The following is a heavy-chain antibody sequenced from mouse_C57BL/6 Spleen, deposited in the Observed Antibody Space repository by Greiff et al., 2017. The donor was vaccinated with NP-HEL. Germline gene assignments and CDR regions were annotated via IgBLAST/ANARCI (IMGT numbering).Heavy chain of an antibody. V-gene: IGHV1-50*01. CDR3: ARRDYCSSYDYAMDY. CDR1: GYTFTSYW. CDR2: IDPSDSYT. Sequence: QVQLQQPGAELVKPGASVKLSCKASGYTFTSYWMQWVKQRPGQGLEWIGEIDPSDSYTNYNQKFKGKATLTVDTSSSTAYMQLSSLTSEDSAVYYCARRDYCSSYDYAMDYWGQGTSVTVSS. J-gene: IGHJ4*01. D-gene: IGHD1-1*01.